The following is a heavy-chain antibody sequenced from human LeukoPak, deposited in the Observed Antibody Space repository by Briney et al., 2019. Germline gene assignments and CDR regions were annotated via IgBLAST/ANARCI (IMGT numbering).Heavy chain of an antibody. J-gene: IGHJ3*02. CDR3: ARPRSLMTRDAFDI. D-gene: IGHD3-16*01. V-gene: IGHV1-18*04. CDR1: GYTFTGYY. Sequence: ASVKVSCKASGYTFTGYYMHRVRQAPGQGLEWMGWISGYNGNTNYAQNLQGRVTMTTDTSTSTVYLELRSLRSDDTAVYYCARPRSLMTRDAFDIWGQGTMVTVSS. CDR2: ISGYNGNT.